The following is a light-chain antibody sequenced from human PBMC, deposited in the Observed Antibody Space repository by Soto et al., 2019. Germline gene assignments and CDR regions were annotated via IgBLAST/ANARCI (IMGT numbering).Light chain of an antibody. CDR2: DAS. CDR1: QSVSSY. CDR3: QKYNSYSRT. J-gene: IGKJ1*01. Sequence: EIVLTQSPATLSLSPGERATLSCRASQSVSSYLAWYQQKPGQAPRIIIYDASNRATGIPDRFSGSGSGTELNLTISRLQPDDFATYYCQKYNSYSRTCGQGTKVDIK. V-gene: IGKV3-11*01.